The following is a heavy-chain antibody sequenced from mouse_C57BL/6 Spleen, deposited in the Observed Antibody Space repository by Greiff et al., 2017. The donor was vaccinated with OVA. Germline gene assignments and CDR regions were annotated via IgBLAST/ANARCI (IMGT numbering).Heavy chain of an antibody. D-gene: IGHD1-1*01. CDR2: IYPGDGDT. CDR1: GYAFSSYW. Sequence: QVHVKQSGAELVKPGASVKISCKASGYAFSSYWMNWVKQRPGKGLEWIGQIYPGDGDTNYNGKFKGKATLTADKSSSTAYMQLSSLTSEDSAVYFCTRSYGSSYAMDYWGQGTSVTVSS. CDR3: TRSYGSSYAMDY. V-gene: IGHV1-80*01. J-gene: IGHJ4*01.